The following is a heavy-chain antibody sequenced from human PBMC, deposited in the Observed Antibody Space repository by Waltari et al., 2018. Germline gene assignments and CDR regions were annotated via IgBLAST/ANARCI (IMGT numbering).Heavy chain of an antibody. CDR2: IYHSGST. V-gene: IGHV4-38-2*01. CDR3: ARMSSGGSGAFDI. CDR1: GYSISSGYY. J-gene: IGHJ3*02. Sequence: QVQLQESGPGLVKPSETLSLTCAVSGYSISSGYYWGWIRQPTGKGLEWIGSIYHSGSTYYNPSLKSRVTISVDTSKNQFSLKLSSVTAADTAVYYCARMSSGGSGAFDIWGQGTMVTVSS. D-gene: IGHD2-15*01.